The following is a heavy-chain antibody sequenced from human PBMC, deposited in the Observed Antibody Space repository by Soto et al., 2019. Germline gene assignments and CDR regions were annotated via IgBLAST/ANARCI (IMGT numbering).Heavy chain of an antibody. CDR2: VSSGGGST. CDR1: GFTFSNYP. Sequence: GSLRLSCVASGFTFSNYPMSWVRQAPGKVLEWISAVSSGGGSTHHADSVKGRLSISRDNSKNTFYLHMNSLRAEDTAVYYCAKEVPADYYVDSWGQGTLVTVS. D-gene: IGHD2-2*01. J-gene: IGHJ4*02. V-gene: IGHV3-23*01. CDR3: AKEVPADYYVDS.